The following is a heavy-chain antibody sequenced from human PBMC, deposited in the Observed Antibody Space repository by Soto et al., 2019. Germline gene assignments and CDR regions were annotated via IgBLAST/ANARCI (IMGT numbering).Heavy chain of an antibody. Sequence: ASETLSLTCTVSGGSISSSSYYWGWIRQPPGKGLEWIGSIYCSGSTYYNPSLKSRVTISVDTSKNQFSLKLSSVTAADTAVYYCARHAYSGLGPRSARGGNWFDPWGQGTLVTVSS. V-gene: IGHV4-39*01. CDR3: ARHAYSGLGPRSARGGNWFDP. D-gene: IGHD2-15*01. J-gene: IGHJ5*02. CDR1: GGSISSSSYY. CDR2: IYCSGST.